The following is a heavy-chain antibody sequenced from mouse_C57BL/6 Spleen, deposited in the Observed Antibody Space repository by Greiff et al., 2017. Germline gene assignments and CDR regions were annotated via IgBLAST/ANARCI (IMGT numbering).Heavy chain of an antibody. CDR1: GYTFTSYW. CDR3: AREYYYGSSYKYAMDY. V-gene: IGHV1-59*01. J-gene: IGHJ4*01. Sequence: VQLQQPGAELVRPGTSVKLSCKASGYTFTSYWMHWVKQRPGQGLEWLGVIDPSDSYTNYNQKFKGKAKLTVDTSSSTAYMQLSSLTSEDSAVYYCAREYYYGSSYKYAMDYWGQGTSVTVSS. D-gene: IGHD1-1*01. CDR2: IDPSDSYT.